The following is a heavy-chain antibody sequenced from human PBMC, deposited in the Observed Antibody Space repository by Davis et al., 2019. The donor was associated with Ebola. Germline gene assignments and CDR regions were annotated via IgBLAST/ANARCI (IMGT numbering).Heavy chain of an antibody. J-gene: IGHJ4*02. CDR3: AREDGTSPHGGF. CDR2: ISPFNGNT. V-gene: IGHV1-18*01. CDR1: GYTFTTHA. Sequence: ASVKVSCKASGYTFTTHAIYWVRQAPGQGLEWMGWISPFNGNTNYARHLQGRVTLSADTSTGTAYMELRSLRSDDTAVYYCAREDGTSPHGGFWGQGTLVTVSS.